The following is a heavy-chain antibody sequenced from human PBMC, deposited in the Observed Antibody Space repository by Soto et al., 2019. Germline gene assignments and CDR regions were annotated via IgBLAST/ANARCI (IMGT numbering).Heavy chain of an antibody. Sequence: QVQLVESGGGVVQPGRSLRLSCAASGFPFTTYGMHWVREGPGKGLEWVAVISYDGSNKYYADSVKGRFTISRDNSKNTLYLQMNSLRPDDTALYNCVGGQYYFDYRGQGTLVTVSS. CDR3: VGGQYYFDY. J-gene: IGHJ4*02. D-gene: IGHD3-16*01. V-gene: IGHV3-30*03. CDR1: GFPFTTYG. CDR2: ISYDGSNK.